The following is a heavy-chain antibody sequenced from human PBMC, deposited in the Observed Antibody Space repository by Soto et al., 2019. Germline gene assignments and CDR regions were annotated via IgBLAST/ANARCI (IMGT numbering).Heavy chain of an antibody. CDR1: GFTFRTYW. D-gene: IGHD5-18*01. CDR3: ARDGSTSWYSYDYHGMDV. Sequence: EVQLVESGGGLVQPGGSLRLSCAASGFTFRTYWLSWVRQVPGKGLEWVANINLDGGEKKYVDSVKGRFTISRDNARNSLYLQMSSLRAEDTALYYCARDGSTSWYSYDYHGMDVWGQGTTVTVSS. J-gene: IGHJ6*02. CDR2: INLDGGEK. V-gene: IGHV3-7*05.